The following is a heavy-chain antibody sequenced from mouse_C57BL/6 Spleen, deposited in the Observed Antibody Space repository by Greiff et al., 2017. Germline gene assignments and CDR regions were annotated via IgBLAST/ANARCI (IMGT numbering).Heavy chain of an antibody. CDR1: GYSFTDYN. D-gene: IGHD1-1*01. CDR2: INPNYGTT. J-gene: IGHJ4*01. CDR3: ASGDGSSPYSMDY. Sequence: VQLQQSGPELVKPGASVKISCKASGYSFTDYNMNWVKQSNGKSLEWIGVINPNYGTTSYNQKFKGKATLTVDQSYSTAYMQLNSLTSEDSAVXYSASGDGSSPYSMDYWGQGTSVTVSS. V-gene: IGHV1-39*01.